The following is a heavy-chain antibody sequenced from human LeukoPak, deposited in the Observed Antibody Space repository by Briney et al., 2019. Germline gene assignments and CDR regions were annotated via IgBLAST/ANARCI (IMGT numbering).Heavy chain of an antibody. D-gene: IGHD3-10*01. CDR1: GYSFTSYW. V-gene: IGHV5-51*01. CDR3: AKASIGAGEFDY. Sequence: GASLKISCKGSGYSFTSYWIGWVRQLPRKGLEWMGIIYPGDSDTRYSPSFEGQVTISADKSISTAYLQWSSLKASDTAMYYRAKASIGAGEFDYCGQGTLVTVSS. CDR2: IYPGDSDT. J-gene: IGHJ4*02.